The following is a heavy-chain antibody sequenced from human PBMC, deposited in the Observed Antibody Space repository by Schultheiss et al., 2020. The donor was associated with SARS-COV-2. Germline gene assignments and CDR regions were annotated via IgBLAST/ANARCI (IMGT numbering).Heavy chain of an antibody. V-gene: IGHV3-33*01. CDR3: ARGISIFDYGDYLDY. D-gene: IGHD3-3*02. CDR1: GVTFSSYG. Sequence: GGSLRLSCAVSGVTFSSYGMHWVRQAPGKGLEWVAVIWYDGSNKYYADSVKGRFTISRDNSENTLYLHMNSLRAEDTAVYYCARGISIFDYGDYLDYWGQGILVTVSS. CDR2: IWYDGSNK. J-gene: IGHJ4*02.